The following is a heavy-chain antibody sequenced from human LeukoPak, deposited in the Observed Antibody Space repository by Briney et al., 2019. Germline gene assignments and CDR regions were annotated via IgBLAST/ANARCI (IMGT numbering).Heavy chain of an antibody. CDR1: GFTFSSYW. V-gene: IGHV3-7*01. Sequence: GGSLILSCAASGFTFSSYWMSWVRQAPGKGPEWVANIKQDGSEKYYVDSVKGRFTISRDNTKNSQYLQMNSLRAEDTAVYYCARLYCSGGSCYPGQFDYWGQGTLVTVSP. CDR2: IKQDGSEK. D-gene: IGHD2-15*01. J-gene: IGHJ4*02. CDR3: ARLYCSGGSCYPGQFDY.